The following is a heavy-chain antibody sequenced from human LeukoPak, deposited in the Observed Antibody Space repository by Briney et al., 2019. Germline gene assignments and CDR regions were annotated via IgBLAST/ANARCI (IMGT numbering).Heavy chain of an antibody. Sequence: GESLKISCKGSGYRFSTYWIAWVRQMPGKGLEWMGIIYPDDSDTRYSPSFQGQVTISADKSVSTAYLQWSSLKASDTAMYYCARPNITSYYDSRGYDAFDAWGQGTMVTVSS. CDR3: ARPNITSYYDSRGYDAFDA. CDR1: GYRFSTYW. D-gene: IGHD3-22*01. V-gene: IGHV5-51*01. CDR2: IYPDDSDT. J-gene: IGHJ3*01.